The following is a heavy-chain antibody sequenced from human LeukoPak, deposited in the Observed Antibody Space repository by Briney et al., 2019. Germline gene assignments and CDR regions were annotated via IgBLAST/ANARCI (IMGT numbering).Heavy chain of an antibody. Sequence: KPGGSLRLSCAASGFTFHNAWMSWVRQAPAKGLEWGGRITNKTDGATTDYAAPVKDRFTISRDDSKNTLYLHMDSLKTEDTAVYYCTSGGDCRTTSCYSDWGQGTLVTVSS. J-gene: IGHJ4*02. CDR1: GFTFHNAW. CDR3: TSGGDCRTTSCYSD. V-gene: IGHV3-15*01. D-gene: IGHD2-2*02. CDR2: ITNKTDGATT.